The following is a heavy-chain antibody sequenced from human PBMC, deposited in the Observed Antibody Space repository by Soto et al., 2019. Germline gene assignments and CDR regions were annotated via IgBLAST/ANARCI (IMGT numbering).Heavy chain of an antibody. V-gene: IGHV3-23*01. Sequence: EVQLLESGGGLVQPGGSLRLSCAASGFTFSSYAMSWVRQAPGKGLEWVSAISGSGGSTYYADSVKGRFTISRDNLXNXXYLQMDSLRAEDTAVYYYAKDLGTTAERYYYGMDVWGQGTTVTVSS. CDR1: GFTFSSYA. CDR2: ISGSGGST. D-gene: IGHD1-7*01. J-gene: IGHJ6*02. CDR3: AKDLGTTAERYYYGMDV.